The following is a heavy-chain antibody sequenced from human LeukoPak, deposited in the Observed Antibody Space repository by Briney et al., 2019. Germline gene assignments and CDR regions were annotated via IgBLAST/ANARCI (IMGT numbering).Heavy chain of an antibody. CDR1: GGSISSYY. CDR3: PRERTQYDPADY. CDR2: IYTSGST. J-gene: IGHJ4*02. D-gene: IGHD3-16*01. Sequence: SETLSLTCTVSGGSISSYYWSWIRQPAGKGLEWIGRIYTSGSTNYNPSLKSRVTMSVDTSKNQFSLKLSSVTAADTAVYYCPRERTQYDPADYWGQGTLVTVSS. V-gene: IGHV4-4*07.